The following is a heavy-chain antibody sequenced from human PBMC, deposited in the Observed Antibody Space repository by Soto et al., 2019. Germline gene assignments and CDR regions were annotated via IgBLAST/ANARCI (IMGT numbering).Heavy chain of an antibody. J-gene: IGHJ3*02. Sequence: QVQLVESGGGVVQPGRSLRLSCAASGFTFSSYGMHWVRQAPGKGLEWVAVISYDGSNKYYADSVKGRFTISRDNSKNTLYLQMNSLTAEDTAVYYCAKDAGVYAFDIWGQGTMVTVSS. V-gene: IGHV3-30*18. CDR3: AKDAGVYAFDI. CDR2: ISYDGSNK. CDR1: GFTFSSYG.